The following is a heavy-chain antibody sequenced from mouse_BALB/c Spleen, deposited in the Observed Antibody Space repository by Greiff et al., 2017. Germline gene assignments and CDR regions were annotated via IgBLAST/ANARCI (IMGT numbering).Heavy chain of an antibody. V-gene: IGHV3-8*02. Sequence: EVKLVESGPSLVKPSQTLSLTCSVTGDSITSGYWNWIRKFPGNKLEYMGYISYSGSTYYNPSLKSRISITRDTSKNQYYLQLNSVTTEDTATYYCAVTLLPYWYFDVWGAGTTVTVSS. CDR3: AVTLLPYWYFDV. CDR1: GDSITSGY. CDR2: ISYSGST. J-gene: IGHJ1*01. D-gene: IGHD1-1*01.